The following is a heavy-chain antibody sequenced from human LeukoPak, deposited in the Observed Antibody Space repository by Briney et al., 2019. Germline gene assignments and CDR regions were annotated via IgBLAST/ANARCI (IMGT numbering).Heavy chain of an antibody. Sequence: GGSLRLSCAASGFTSSTYAMSWVRQAPGKGLEWVSAISGSGGSTYYADSVKGRFTISRDNSKNTLYLQMNSLRAEDTAVYYCARYSYGYSFDYWGQGTLVTVSS. CDR2: ISGSGGST. D-gene: IGHD5-18*01. V-gene: IGHV3-23*01. CDR3: ARYSYGYSFDY. CDR1: GFTSSTYA. J-gene: IGHJ4*02.